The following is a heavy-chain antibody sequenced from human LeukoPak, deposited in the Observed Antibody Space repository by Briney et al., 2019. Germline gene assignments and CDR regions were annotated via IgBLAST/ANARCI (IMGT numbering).Heavy chain of an antibody. CDR1: GFTFSSYA. J-gene: IGHJ4*02. CDR2: TSGSGGST. D-gene: IGHD5-18*01. CDR3: AKSGGYSYGASFDY. Sequence: GGSLRLSCAASGFTFSSYAMSWVRQAPGKGLEWVSATSGSGGSTYYADSVKGRFTISRDNSKNTLYLQMNSLRAEDTAVYYCAKSGGYSYGASFDYWGQGTLVTVSS. V-gene: IGHV3-23*01.